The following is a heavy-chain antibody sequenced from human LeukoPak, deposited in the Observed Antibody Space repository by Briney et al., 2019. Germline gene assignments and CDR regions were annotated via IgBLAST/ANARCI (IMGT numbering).Heavy chain of an antibody. D-gene: IGHD3-22*01. CDR3: ARGMIVVVQSYAFDI. CDR2: IIPIFGTA. J-gene: IGHJ3*02. V-gene: IGHV1-69*13. CDR1: GGTFSSYA. Sequence: ASVNVSCTASGGTFSSYAISWVRQAPGQGLEWMGGIIPIFGTANYAQKFQGRVTITADESTSTAYMELSSLRSEDTAVYYCARGMIVVVQSYAFDIWGQGTMVTVSS.